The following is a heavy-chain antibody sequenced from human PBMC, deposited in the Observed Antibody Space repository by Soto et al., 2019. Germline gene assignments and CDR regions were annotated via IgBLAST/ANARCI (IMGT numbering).Heavy chain of an antibody. V-gene: IGHV3-15*07. J-gene: IGHJ3*02. CDR2: IKSKTDGGTT. CDR3: TTAAPLGYCSSTSCRAFDI. Sequence: EVQLVESGGGLVKPGGSLRLSCAASGFTFSNAWMNWVRQAPGKGLEWVGRIKSKTDGGTTDYAAPVKGRFTISRDDSNNPLYLQMHSLKTEDTAVYYCTTAAPLGYCSSTSCRAFDIWGQGTMVTVSS. D-gene: IGHD2-2*01. CDR1: GFTFSNAW.